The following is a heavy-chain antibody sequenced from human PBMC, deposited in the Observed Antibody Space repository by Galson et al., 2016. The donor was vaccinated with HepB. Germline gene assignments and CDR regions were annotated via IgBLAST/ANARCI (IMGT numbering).Heavy chain of an antibody. CDR1: GFSFSTFA. J-gene: IGHJ6*02. CDR3: AKDHTGSTVGWSDGMDV. D-gene: IGHD1-7*01. Sequence: SLRLSCAASGFSFSTFAMSWVRQAPGKGLEWISGITGTGGGTYYADSVKGRFTISRDTSKNTLFLQLSSLRVEDTAVYYCAKDHTGSTVGWSDGMDVWGQGTRATVSS. CDR2: ITGTGGGT. V-gene: IGHV3-23*01.